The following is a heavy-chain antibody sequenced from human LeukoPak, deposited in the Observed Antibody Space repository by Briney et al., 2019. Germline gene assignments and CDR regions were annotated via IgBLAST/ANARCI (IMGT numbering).Heavy chain of an antibody. CDR3: AKDRVSPGLNWLDP. Sequence: PGGSLRLSCAASGVILSSYALSCVRQAPGKGGEWVSAFNGRGDNTYYTDFVKGRFTISRENTKSPRYLQMNSLRTEDTTVYYCAKDRVSPGLNWLDPWGQGTLVTVSS. CDR1: GVILSSYA. D-gene: IGHD2/OR15-2a*01. V-gene: IGHV3-23*01. J-gene: IGHJ5*02. CDR2: FNGRGDNT.